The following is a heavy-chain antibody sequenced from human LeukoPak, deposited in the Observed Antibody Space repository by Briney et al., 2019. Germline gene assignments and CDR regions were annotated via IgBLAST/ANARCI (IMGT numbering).Heavy chain of an antibody. Sequence: GGSLRLSCTASGFTFSSYWMTWVRQAPGRGLEWVANIKRDGSDTHYLDSLKGRFTISRDNAKSSLSLQMNSLRAEDTAVYYCARDSSYCSGGVCFDVFDIWGQGTMVVVSS. D-gene: IGHD2-8*02. CDR3: ARDSSYCSGGVCFDVFDI. CDR1: GFTFSSYW. V-gene: IGHV3-7*01. CDR2: IKRDGSDT. J-gene: IGHJ3*02.